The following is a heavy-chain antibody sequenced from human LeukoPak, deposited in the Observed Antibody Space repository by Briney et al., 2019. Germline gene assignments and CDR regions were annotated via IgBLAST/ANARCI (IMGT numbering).Heavy chain of an antibody. CDR3: ARTPYSSSLNGFDAFDI. Sequence: GASVKVSCKASGYTFTGYYMHWVRQAPGQGLEWMGRINPNSGGTNYAQKFQGRVTMTRDTSISTAYMELSRLRSDDTAVYYCARTPYSSSLNGFDAFDIWGQGTMVTVSS. D-gene: IGHD6-13*01. J-gene: IGHJ3*02. V-gene: IGHV1-2*06. CDR1: GYTFTGYY. CDR2: INPNSGGT.